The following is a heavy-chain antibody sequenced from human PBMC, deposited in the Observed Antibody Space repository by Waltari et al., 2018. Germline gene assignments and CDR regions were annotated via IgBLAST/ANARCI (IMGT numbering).Heavy chain of an antibody. CDR1: GYSFTSYW. V-gene: IGHV5-51*03. Sequence: EVQLVQSGAEVKKPGESLKISCKGSGYSFTSYWIGWVRQMPGKGLEWMGSIYPVDSDTRYSPSFQGQVTISADKSISTAYLQWSSLKASDTAMYYCAGTSIAARYYYYGMDVWGQGTTVTVSS. D-gene: IGHD6-6*01. CDR3: AGTSIAARYYYYGMDV. J-gene: IGHJ6*02. CDR2: IYPVDSDT.